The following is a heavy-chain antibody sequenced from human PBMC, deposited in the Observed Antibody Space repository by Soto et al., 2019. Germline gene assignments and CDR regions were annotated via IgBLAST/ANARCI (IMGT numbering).Heavy chain of an antibody. D-gene: IGHD3-10*01. CDR2: IDSAGDA. V-gene: IGHV3-13*01. Sequence: EVQLVEAGGGLVQPGGSLRLSCAASGFTFSSHDMHWVRQVTGKGVEWVSGIDSAGDAKYPASVKGRFTISRENAKNSLYLQMNSLRAEDTAMYYCTRGGIWGVSWNWFDPWRQGTLVTLSS. CDR3: TRGGIWGVSWNWFDP. J-gene: IGHJ5*02. CDR1: GFTFSSHD.